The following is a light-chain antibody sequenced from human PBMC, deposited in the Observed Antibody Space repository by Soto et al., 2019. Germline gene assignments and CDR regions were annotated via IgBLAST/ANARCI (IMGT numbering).Light chain of an antibody. CDR1: QSISNW. CDR2: KAS. V-gene: IGKV1-5*03. J-gene: IGKJ1*01. CDR3: QQYNSYRT. Sequence: DIQMTQSPSTLSASVGDRVTITCRASQSISNWLAWYQQKPGKAPKLLIYKASSLEGGVPSRFSGSGSGTAFTLTISSLQPDDFATYYCQQYNSYRTFGQGTKVEIK.